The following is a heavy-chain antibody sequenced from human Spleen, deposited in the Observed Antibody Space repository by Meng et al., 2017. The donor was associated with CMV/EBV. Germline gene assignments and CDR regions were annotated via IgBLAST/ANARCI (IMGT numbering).Heavy chain of an antibody. V-gene: IGHV3-23*01. CDR2: INPSGANT. CDR3: ARTGAADAFDI. D-gene: IGHD1-14*01. Sequence: GESLKISCAASGFSFRSYSMNWVRQAPGQGLEWVSSINPSGANTYYPDSVKGRFTISRDNSNDTLYLQMNSLRAEDTAVYYCARTGAADAFDIWGQGTMVTVSS. CDR1: GFSFRSYS. J-gene: IGHJ3*02.